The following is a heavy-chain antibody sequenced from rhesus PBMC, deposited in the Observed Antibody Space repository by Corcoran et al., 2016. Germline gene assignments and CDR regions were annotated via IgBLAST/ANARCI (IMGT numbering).Heavy chain of an antibody. CDR2: IYCRGSST. Sequence: QVQLQESGPGLVKPSETLSVTCAASGGSLSDSYYWSWLRHPPGEGLEWIGYIYCRGSSTYTNPSLKGRVTIPTDTSTNQFALKLGSVTAADTAVDYCAREKGYNIWTGFRIDYWGQGVLVTVSS. J-gene: IGHJ4*01. CDR1: GGSLSDSYY. V-gene: IGHV4-106*01. D-gene: IGHD3-3*01. CDR3: AREKGYNIWTGFRIDY.